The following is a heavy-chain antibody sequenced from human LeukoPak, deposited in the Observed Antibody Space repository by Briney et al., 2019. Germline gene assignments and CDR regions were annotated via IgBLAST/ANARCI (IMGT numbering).Heavy chain of an antibody. J-gene: IGHJ3*02. CDR3: ARYSGSSDAFDI. CDR1: GYTFTSYD. V-gene: IGHV1-8*03. Sequence: ASVKVSYKASGYTFTSYDINWVRQATGQGLEWMGWMNPNSGNTGYAQKFQGRVTITRNTSISTAYMELSSLRSEDTAVYYCARYSGSSDAFDIWGQGTMVTVSS. CDR2: MNPNSGNT. D-gene: IGHD1-26*01.